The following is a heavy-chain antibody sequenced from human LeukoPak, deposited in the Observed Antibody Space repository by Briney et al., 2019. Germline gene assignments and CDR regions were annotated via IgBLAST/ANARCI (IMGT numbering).Heavy chain of an antibody. CDR3: AKDLSPTYYYYGMDV. V-gene: IGHV3-23*01. Sequence: PGGSLRLSCAASGFTFSSYAMSWVRQAPGKGLGWVSASSGSGGSTYYADSVKGRFTISRDNSKNTLYLQMNSLRAEDTAVYYCAKDLSPTYYYYGMDVWGRGTTVTVSS. CDR1: GFTFSSYA. J-gene: IGHJ6*02. CDR2: SSGSGGST.